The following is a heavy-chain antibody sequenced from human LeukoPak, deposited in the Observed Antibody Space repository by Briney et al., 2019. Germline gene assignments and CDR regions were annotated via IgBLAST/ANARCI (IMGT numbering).Heavy chain of an antibody. CDR2: TYYRSKWYN. CDR1: GDSVSSNSAA. V-gene: IGHV6-1*01. J-gene: IGHJ5*02. CDR3: ARDSSSWYGARVWFDP. Sequence: SQTLSLTCAISGDSVSSNSAAWNWIRQSPSRGLGWLGRTYYRSKWYNDYAVSVKSRITINPDTSKNQFSLQLNSVTPEDTAVYYCARDSSSWYGARVWFDPWGQGTLVTVSS. D-gene: IGHD6-13*01.